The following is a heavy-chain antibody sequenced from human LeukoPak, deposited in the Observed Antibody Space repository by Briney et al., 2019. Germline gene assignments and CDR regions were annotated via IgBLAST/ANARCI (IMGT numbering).Heavy chain of an antibody. Sequence: PGGSLRLSCAASGFTFSSYSMNWVRQAPGKGLEWVSYISSGSSTIYYADPVKGRFTISRDNAKNSLYLQMNSLRDEDTAVYYCARGGHSIDGYSYGQGADYWGQGTLVTVSS. CDR2: ISSGSSTI. CDR3: ARGGHSIDGYSYGQGADY. V-gene: IGHV3-48*02. CDR1: GFTFSSYS. J-gene: IGHJ4*02. D-gene: IGHD5-18*01.